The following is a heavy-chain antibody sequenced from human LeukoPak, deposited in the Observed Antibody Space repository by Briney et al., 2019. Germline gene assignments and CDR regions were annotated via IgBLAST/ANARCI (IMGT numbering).Heavy chain of an antibody. D-gene: IGHD3-10*01. Sequence: PGGSLRLSCAASGFTFRSFWMHWVRQTPGKGLVWVSRINGDGSNTTYADSVKGRFTTSRDTAKNTVYLQMNSLRAEDTAVYYCASGSGSYSSDAFDIWGQGTMVTVSS. CDR2: INGDGSNT. CDR3: ASGSGSYSSDAFDI. J-gene: IGHJ3*02. CDR1: GFTFRSFW. V-gene: IGHV3-74*01.